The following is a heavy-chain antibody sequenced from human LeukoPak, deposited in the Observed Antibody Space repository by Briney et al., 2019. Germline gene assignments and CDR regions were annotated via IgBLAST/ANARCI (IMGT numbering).Heavy chain of an antibody. D-gene: IGHD6-6*01. Sequence: SVKVSCKASGGTFSSYAISWVRQAPGQGLEWMRGIIPIFGTANYAQKFQGRVTITADESTSTAYMELSSLRSEDTAVYYCARGIIAAPYYYYMDVWGKGTTVTVSS. V-gene: IGHV1-69*01. J-gene: IGHJ6*03. CDR1: GGTFSSYA. CDR3: ARGIIAAPYYYYMDV. CDR2: IIPIFGTA.